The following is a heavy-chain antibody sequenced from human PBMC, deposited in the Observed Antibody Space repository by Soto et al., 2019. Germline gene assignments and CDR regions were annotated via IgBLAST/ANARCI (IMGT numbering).Heavy chain of an antibody. D-gene: IGHD3-10*01. CDR1: GFTFNSYW. CDR3: ARQKLWFGELFDH. Sequence: EVQLVESGGGLVQPGGSLRLSCAASGFTFNSYWMHWVRQAPGKGLVWVSRINSDGTTTTYADSVKGRFTISRDNAKNTLYRQMNSLRVEDTAVYYCARQKLWFGELFDHWGQGTLVTVSS. V-gene: IGHV3-74*01. CDR2: INSDGTTT. J-gene: IGHJ5*02.